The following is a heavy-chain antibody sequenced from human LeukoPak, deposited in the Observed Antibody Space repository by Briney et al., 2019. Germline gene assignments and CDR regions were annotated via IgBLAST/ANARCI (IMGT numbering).Heavy chain of an antibody. CDR2: IKQDGSEK. Sequence: GSLRLSCAASGFTLSSYWMSWVRQAPGKGLEWVANIKQDGSEKYYADSVKGRFTISRDNAKNSLYLQMNSLRAEDTAVYYCARALAVAGIGAYFDYWGQGTLVTVSS. D-gene: IGHD6-19*01. J-gene: IGHJ4*02. V-gene: IGHV3-7*03. CDR3: ARALAVAGIGAYFDY. CDR1: GFTLSSYW.